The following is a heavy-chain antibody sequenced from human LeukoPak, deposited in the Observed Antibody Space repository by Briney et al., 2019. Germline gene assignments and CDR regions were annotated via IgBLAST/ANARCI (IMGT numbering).Heavy chain of an antibody. Sequence: SETLSLTCTVSGGSISSSSYYWGWIRQPPGKGLEWIGSIYYSGSTNYNRSLKSRVTISVDTSKNQFSLKLSSVTAADTAVYYCARSWYCSSWYHAFDVWGQGTMVTVS. D-gene: IGHD6-13*01. J-gene: IGHJ3*01. CDR1: GGSISSSSYY. CDR3: ARSWYCSSWYHAFDV. V-gene: IGHV4-39*07. CDR2: IYYSGST.